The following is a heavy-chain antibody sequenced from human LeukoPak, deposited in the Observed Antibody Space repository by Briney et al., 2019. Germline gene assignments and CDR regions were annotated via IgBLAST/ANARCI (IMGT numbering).Heavy chain of an antibody. Sequence: SETLSLTCTVSGGSISSYYWSWIRQPPGKGLEWIGYIYYSGSSNYNPSLKSRVTISVDRSKNQYSLKLSSVTTADTAVYYCARGVEDSSGYYSYSDCWGQGTLVTVSS. D-gene: IGHD3-22*01. V-gene: IGHV4-59*01. J-gene: IGHJ4*02. CDR2: IYYSGSS. CDR1: GGSISSYY. CDR3: ARGVEDSSGYYSYSDC.